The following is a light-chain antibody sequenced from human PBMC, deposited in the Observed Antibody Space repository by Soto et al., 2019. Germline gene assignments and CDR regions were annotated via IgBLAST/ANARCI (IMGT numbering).Light chain of an antibody. Sequence: ESVLTQSPGTLSMSPGERATLSCRASQSVSSSYSAWYQQKPGQAPRLLIYGASSRATGIPDRFSGSGSGKVFTLTISRLEPEYFAVYYCQQYGSSPFTFGPGTKVDIK. V-gene: IGKV3-20*01. CDR1: QSVSSSY. J-gene: IGKJ3*01. CDR3: QQYGSSPFT. CDR2: GAS.